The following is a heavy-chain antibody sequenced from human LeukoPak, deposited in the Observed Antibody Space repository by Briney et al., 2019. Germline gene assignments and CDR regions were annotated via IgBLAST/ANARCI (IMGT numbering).Heavy chain of an antibody. CDR2: IYYSGST. Sequence: SETLSLTCTVSGGSISSYYWSWIRQPPGKGLEWIGYIYYSGSTNYNPSLKSRVTISVDTSKNQFSLKLSSVTAADTAVYYCASGPQTGTGYYYYGMDVWGQGTTVTVSS. CDR1: GGSISSYY. V-gene: IGHV4-59*01. CDR3: ASGPQTGTGYYYYGMDV. D-gene: IGHD1-1*01. J-gene: IGHJ6*02.